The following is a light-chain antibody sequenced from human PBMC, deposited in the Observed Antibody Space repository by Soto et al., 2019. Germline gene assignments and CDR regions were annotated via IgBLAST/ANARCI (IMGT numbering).Light chain of an antibody. V-gene: IGLV2-11*01. J-gene: IGLJ2*01. CDR2: ADN. CDR3: CSYAGSDTDV. CDR1: SSDVGGYNY. Sequence: QSALTQPRSVSGSPGQSVTISCTGTSSDVGGYNYVSWYQQHPRKAPKLMIYADNKRPSGVPDRFSGSKSGNTASLTISGLQAEDEADYYCCSYAGSDTDVFGGGTKVTVL.